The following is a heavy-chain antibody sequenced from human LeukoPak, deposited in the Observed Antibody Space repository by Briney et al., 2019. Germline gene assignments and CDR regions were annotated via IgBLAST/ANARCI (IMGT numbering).Heavy chain of an antibody. D-gene: IGHD3-22*01. CDR3: AKDRPNYYDSSGHYYRRDGDY. V-gene: IGHV3-23*01. CDR2: ISGSGGYT. J-gene: IGHJ4*02. CDR1: GFTFSSYA. Sequence: GGSLRLSCAASGFTFSSYAMSWVRQAPGKGLEWVSAISGSGGYTYYAGSVKGRFTISRDNSKNTLYLQMNSLRAEDTAIYYCAKDRPNYYDSSGHYYRRDGDYWGQGTLVTVSS.